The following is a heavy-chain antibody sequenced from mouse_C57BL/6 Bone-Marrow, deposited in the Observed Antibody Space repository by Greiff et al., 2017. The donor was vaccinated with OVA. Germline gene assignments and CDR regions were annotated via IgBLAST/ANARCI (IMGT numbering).Heavy chain of an antibody. Sequence: QVQLQQSGPELVKPGASVKISCKASGYAFSSSWMNWVKQRPGKGLERIGRIYPGDGDTNYNGKFKGEATLTADKSSSTAYMQLSSLTSEDSAVYFCATLRSVRGYFDVWGTGTTVTVSS. V-gene: IGHV1-82*01. CDR2: IYPGDGDT. D-gene: IGHD1-1*01. J-gene: IGHJ1*03. CDR1: GYAFSSSW. CDR3: ATLRSVRGYFDV.